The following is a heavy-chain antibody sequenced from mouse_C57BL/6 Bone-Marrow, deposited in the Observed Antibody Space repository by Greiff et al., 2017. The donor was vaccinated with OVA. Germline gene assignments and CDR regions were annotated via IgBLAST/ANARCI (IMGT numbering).Heavy chain of an antibody. CDR3: ASRYYGSSMDY. Sequence: QVQLQQPGAELVKPGASVKLSCKASGYTFTSYWMHWVKQRPGQGLEWIGMIHPNSGSTNYNEKFKSKATLTVDKSSSTAYMQLSSLTSEDSAVYYCASRYYGSSMDYWGQGTSVTVSS. CDR1: GYTFTSYW. J-gene: IGHJ4*01. CDR2: IHPNSGST. V-gene: IGHV1-64*01. D-gene: IGHD1-1*01.